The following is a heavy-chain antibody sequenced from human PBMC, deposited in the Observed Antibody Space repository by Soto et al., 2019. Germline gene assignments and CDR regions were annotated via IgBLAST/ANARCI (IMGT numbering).Heavy chain of an antibody. J-gene: IGHJ4*02. D-gene: IGHD3-3*01. CDR1: GFTFSNYA. CDR2: ISDSGRRT. Sequence: GGSLRLSCAASGFTFSNYAMNWVRQAPGKGLEWVSGISDSGRRTYYADSVKGRFTISRDNSKNTLYLQMNSLRAEDTAVYYCAKDGQTLRFVEWSRFDYWGQGTLVTVSS. CDR3: AKDGQTLRFVEWSRFDY. V-gene: IGHV3-23*01.